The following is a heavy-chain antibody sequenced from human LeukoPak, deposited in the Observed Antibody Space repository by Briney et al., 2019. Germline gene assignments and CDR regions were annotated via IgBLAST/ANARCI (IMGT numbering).Heavy chain of an antibody. J-gene: IGHJ4*02. D-gene: IGHD3-16*02. CDR2: ISYDGSNK. CDR1: GFTFSSYA. V-gene: IGHV3-30*04. Sequence: GGSLRLSCAASGFTFSSYAMRWVRQAPGKGLEWVAVISYDGSNKYYADPVKGRFTISRDNSKNTLYLQMNSLRAEDTAVYYCARGDRPMITFGGVIVPPYFDYWGQGTLVTVSS. CDR3: ARGDRPMITFGGVIVPPYFDY.